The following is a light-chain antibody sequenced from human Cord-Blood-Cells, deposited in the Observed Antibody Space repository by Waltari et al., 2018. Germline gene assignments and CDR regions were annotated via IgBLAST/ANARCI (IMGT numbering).Light chain of an antibody. J-gene: IGKJ3*01. CDR1: QSISSY. Sequence: DIQMTQSPASLSASVGDRVTITCRASQSISSYLNWYQQKPGKAPKLLIYAASSLQSGVPQRFSGSGYGTDFTLTISRLQPEDFATYYCQQSYSTHRTFGPGTKVDI. V-gene: IGKV1-39*01. CDR2: AAS. CDR3: QQSYSTHRT.